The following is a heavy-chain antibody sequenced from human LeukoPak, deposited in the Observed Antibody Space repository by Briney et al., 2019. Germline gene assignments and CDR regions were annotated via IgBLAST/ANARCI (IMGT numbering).Heavy chain of an antibody. CDR1: GGSISSGDYY. V-gene: IGHV4-30-4*01. J-gene: IGHJ4*02. Sequence: PSQTLSLTCTVSGGSISSGDYYWSWIRQPPGKGLEWIGYIYYSGSTYYNPSLKSRVTISVYTSKNQFSLKLTSVTAAHPPVYYCPRDIFGRDAYNCPGGPDYWGQGTLATVSS. CDR2: IYYSGST. D-gene: IGHD5-24*01. CDR3: PRDIFGRDAYNCPGGPDY.